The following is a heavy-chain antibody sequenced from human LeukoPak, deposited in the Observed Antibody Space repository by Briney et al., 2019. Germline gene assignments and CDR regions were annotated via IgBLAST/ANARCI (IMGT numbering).Heavy chain of an antibody. D-gene: IGHD3-9*01. J-gene: IGHJ4*02. Sequence: GGSLRLSCAASGFTVSSNYLSWVRQAPGKGLEWVSDIYSGGSTYYADSVTGRFTISRDNSKNTLYLQMNSLRAEDTAVYYCARDGAVLTGYYDYWGQGTLVTVSS. CDR1: GFTVSSNY. CDR2: IYSGGST. CDR3: ARDGAVLTGYYDY. V-gene: IGHV3-66*01.